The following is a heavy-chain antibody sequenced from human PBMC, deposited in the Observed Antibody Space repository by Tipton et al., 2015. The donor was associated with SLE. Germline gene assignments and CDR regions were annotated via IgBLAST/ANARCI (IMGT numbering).Heavy chain of an antibody. CDR3: ARGGYSSGWYGDYFVY. CDR1: GDTISDHY. D-gene: IGHD6-19*01. CDR2: ISYSGST. V-gene: IGHV4-59*11. J-gene: IGHJ4*02. Sequence: LRLSCTVSGDTISDHYWSWIRQPPGKGLEWIGYISYSGSTNYSPSLKSRVTIPLDTSKTQFSLNLRSVTAADTAIYYCARGGYSSGWYGDYFVYCGQGTLVTVSS.